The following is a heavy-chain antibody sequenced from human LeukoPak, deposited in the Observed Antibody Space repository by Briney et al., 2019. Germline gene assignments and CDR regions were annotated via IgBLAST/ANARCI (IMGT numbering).Heavy chain of an antibody. D-gene: IGHD1-14*01. CDR2: IYGGTST. V-gene: IGHV3-66*01. CDR1: GFTLSSTY. CDR3: ASRYEGASHFCYGMDV. J-gene: IGHJ6*02. Sequence: GGSLRLSCAGSGFTLSSTYMSWVRQAPGKGLEWVSIIYGGTSTYYADSVKGRFTISRDDSRNTLYLQMSSLRAEDTAVYYCASRYEGASHFCYGMDVWGQGTTVTVSS.